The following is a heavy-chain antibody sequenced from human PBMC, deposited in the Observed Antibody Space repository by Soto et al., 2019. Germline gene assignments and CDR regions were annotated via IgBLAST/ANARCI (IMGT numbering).Heavy chain of an antibody. V-gene: IGHV3-66*01. CDR2: IYSGGST. CDR3: ARDIPVGCSGGSCYYYYYYMDV. Sequence: GGSLRLSCAASGFTVSSNYMSWVRQAPGKGLEWVSVIYSGGSTYYADSVKGRFTISRDNSKNTLYLQMNSLRAEDTAVYYCARDIPVGCSGGSCYYYYYYMDVWGKGTTVTVSS. CDR1: GFTVSSNY. D-gene: IGHD2-15*01. J-gene: IGHJ6*03.